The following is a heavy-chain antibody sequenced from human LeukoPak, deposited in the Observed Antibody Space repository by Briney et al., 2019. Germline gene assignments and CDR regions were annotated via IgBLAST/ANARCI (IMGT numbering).Heavy chain of an antibody. D-gene: IGHD2-2*01. CDR1: GGSISSSSYY. Sequence: PSETLSLTCTVSGGSISSSSYYWGWIRQPPGKGLEWIWSIYYSGSTYYNPSLKSRVTISVDTSKNQFSLKLSSVTAADTAVYYCARLPYCSSTSCYVGGYYFDYWGQGTLVTVSS. CDR3: ARLPYCSSTSCYVGGYYFDY. J-gene: IGHJ4*02. CDR2: IYYSGST. V-gene: IGHV4-39*01.